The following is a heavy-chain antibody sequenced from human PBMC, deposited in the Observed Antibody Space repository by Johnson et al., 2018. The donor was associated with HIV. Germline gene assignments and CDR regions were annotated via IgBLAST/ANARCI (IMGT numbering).Heavy chain of an antibody. D-gene: IGHD3-16*01. CDR2: IRSKAYGETT. V-gene: IGHV3-49*03. J-gene: IGHJ3*02. CDR1: GFSFGDYA. CDR3: TRERFMILLPLDAFDI. Sequence: VQLVESGGGLVQPGRSLRLSCTTSGFSFGDYAMSWFRQAPGKGLEWVGFIRSKAYGETTEYAASVKGRFTISRDDSKSIAYLQMNGLKTEDTAEYYCTRERFMILLPLDAFDIWGQGTMVTFSS.